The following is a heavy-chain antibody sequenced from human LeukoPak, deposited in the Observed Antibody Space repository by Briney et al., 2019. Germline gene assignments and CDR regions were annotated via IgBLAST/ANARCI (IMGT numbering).Heavy chain of an antibody. Sequence: GASVKVSCKASGYTFTRYYMHWVRQAPGQGLEWMGWINPNSGGTNYAQKFQGRVTMTRDTSISTAYMELSRLRSDDTAVYYCAATGSTQEYIWFDPWGQGTLVTVSS. J-gene: IGHJ5*02. CDR2: INPNSGGT. CDR3: AATGSTQEYIWFDP. V-gene: IGHV1-2*02. CDR1: GYTFTRYY. D-gene: IGHD2/OR15-2a*01.